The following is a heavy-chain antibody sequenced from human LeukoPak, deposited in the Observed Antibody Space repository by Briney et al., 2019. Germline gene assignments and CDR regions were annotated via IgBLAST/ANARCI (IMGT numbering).Heavy chain of an antibody. CDR1: GGSISSSSYY. V-gene: IGHV4-39*07. D-gene: IGHD3-16*01. J-gene: IGHJ4*02. CDR3: ARDRGPYDY. Sequence: TSETLSLTCTVSGGSISSSSYYWGWIRQPPGKGLEWIGSIHYSGSTNYNPSLKSRVTISVDTSKNQFSLKLSSVTAADTAVYYCARDRGPYDYWGQGTLVTVSS. CDR2: IHYSGST.